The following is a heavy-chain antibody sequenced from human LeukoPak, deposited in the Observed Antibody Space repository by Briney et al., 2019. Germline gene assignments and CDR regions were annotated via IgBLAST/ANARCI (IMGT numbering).Heavy chain of an antibody. Sequence: GGSLRLSCAASGFTFNTYAMNWVRQAPGKGLEWVSSISCSGENTYYADSVKGRFTISRDNSKNTLSLQMNSLRAEDTAVYYCAKGSVNYDILTGSYFDYWGQGTLVTVSS. D-gene: IGHD3-9*01. CDR1: GFTFNTYA. V-gene: IGHV3-23*01. J-gene: IGHJ4*02. CDR3: AKGSVNYDILTGSYFDY. CDR2: ISCSGENT.